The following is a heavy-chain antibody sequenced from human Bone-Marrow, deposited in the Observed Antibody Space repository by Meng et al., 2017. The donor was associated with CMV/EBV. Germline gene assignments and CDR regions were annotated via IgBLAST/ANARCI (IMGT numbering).Heavy chain of an antibody. Sequence: ASVKVSCKTSGYTFTSYDIIWVRQATGQGLEWMGWMSPHSGDAGYAQKFQGRVTLTRKTSTNTAYMELSNLRSEDTAVYYCARGRIFGTYWGQGTLVTVSS. CDR3: ARGRIFGTY. D-gene: IGHD3-3*01. CDR2: MSPHSGDA. CDR1: GYTFTSYD. V-gene: IGHV1-8*01. J-gene: IGHJ4*02.